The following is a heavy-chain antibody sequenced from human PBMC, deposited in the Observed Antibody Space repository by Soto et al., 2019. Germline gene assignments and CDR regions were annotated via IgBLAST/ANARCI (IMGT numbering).Heavy chain of an antibody. CDR1: GGSISSYY. D-gene: IGHD3-16*02. V-gene: IGHV4-59*08. CDR2: IYYSGST. J-gene: IGHJ6*03. Sequence: SETLSLTCTVSGGSISSYYWSWIRQPPGKGLEWIGYIYYSGSTNYNPSLKSRVTISVDTSKNQFSLKLSSVTAADTAVYYCARQGNSVITFGGVIVKGDYYYMDVWGKGTTVTVSS. CDR3: ARQGNSVITFGGVIVKGDYYYMDV.